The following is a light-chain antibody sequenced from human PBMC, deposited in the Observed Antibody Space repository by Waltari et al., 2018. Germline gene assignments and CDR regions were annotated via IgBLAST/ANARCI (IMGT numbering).Light chain of an antibody. CDR1: QSISTN. CDR3: QQSYTIPYT. J-gene: IGKJ2*01. Sequence: DIQMTQSPSSLSASVGDGLTITCRARQSISTNLNWYQQKPGKAPKRLIHAASSLQSGVTSRFSRSGSGTDVTLTISSMQPEDFATYSCQQSYTIPYTFGQGTKLEIK. V-gene: IGKV1-39*01. CDR2: AAS.